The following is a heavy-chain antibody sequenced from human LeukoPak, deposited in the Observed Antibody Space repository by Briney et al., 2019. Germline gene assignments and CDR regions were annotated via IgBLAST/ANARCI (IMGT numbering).Heavy chain of an antibody. CDR2: ISGDGCST. V-gene: IGHV3-43*02. D-gene: IGHD3-3*01. CDR1: GFTFDDYA. CDR3: AKDAMMHYDFSYNWFDP. J-gene: IGHJ5*02. Sequence: PGGPLRLXCAASGFTFDDYAMHWVRQAPGKGLEWVSLISGDGCSTYYADSVKGRFTISRDNSKNSLYLQMNSLRTEDTALYYCAKDAMMHYDFSYNWFDPWGQGTLVTVSS.